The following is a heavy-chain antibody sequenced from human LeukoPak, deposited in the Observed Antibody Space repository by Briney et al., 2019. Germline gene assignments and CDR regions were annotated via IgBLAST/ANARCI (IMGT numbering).Heavy chain of an antibody. CDR3: ARDFLGRMVYYYYGMDV. D-gene: IGHD2-8*01. J-gene: IGHJ6*02. V-gene: IGHV3-33*01. CDR1: GFTFSSYG. Sequence: GGSLRLSCAASGFTFSSYGMHWVRQATGKGLEGVAVIWYDGSNKYYADSGKGRFTISRDNSKNTLYLQMNSLRADDTAVYYCARDFLGRMVYYYYGMDVWGQGTTVTVSS. CDR2: IWYDGSNK.